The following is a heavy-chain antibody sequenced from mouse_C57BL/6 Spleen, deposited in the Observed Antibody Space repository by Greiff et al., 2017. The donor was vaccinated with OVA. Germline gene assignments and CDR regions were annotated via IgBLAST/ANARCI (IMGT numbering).Heavy chain of an antibody. CDR1: GFTFSSYA. V-gene: IGHV5-4*01. CDR3: ARGLLRYPGYFDV. J-gene: IGHJ1*03. D-gene: IGHD1-1*01. CDR2: ISDGGSYT. Sequence: EVHLVESGGGLVKPRGSLKLSCAASGFTFSSYAMSWVRQTPEKRLEWVATISDGGSYTYYPDNVKGRFTISRDNAKNNLYLQMSHLKSEDTAMYYCARGLLRYPGYFDVWGTGTTVTVSS.